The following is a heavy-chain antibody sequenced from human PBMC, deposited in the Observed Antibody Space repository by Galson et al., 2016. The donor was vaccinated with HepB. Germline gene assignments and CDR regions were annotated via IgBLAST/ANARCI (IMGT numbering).Heavy chain of an antibody. J-gene: IGHJ4*01. CDR3: AKQGPIHFDS. CDR1: GYRFSSYW. V-gene: IGHV5-51*02. CDR2: IYPGDSET. Sequence: QSGAEVKKPGESLKISCKGSGYRFSSYWTGWVRQMPGKGLEWLGIIYPGDSETRCSPSFQGHVTMSVDKAINTAYLQWSSLQASDTAIYYCAKQGPIHFDSWGQGALVTVSS.